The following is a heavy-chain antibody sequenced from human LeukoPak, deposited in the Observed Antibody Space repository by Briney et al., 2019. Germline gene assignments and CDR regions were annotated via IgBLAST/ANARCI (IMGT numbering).Heavy chain of an antibody. CDR3: ARDGGYSGYFIDY. CDR2: ISSSGSTI. J-gene: IGHJ4*02. Sequence: GGSLRLSCAASGFTFSSYEMNWVRQAPGKGLEWVSYISSSGSTIYYADSVKGRFTISRDNAKNSLYLQMNSLRAEDTAVYYCARDGGYSGYFIDYWGQGTLVTVSS. D-gene: IGHD5-12*01. V-gene: IGHV3-48*03. CDR1: GFTFSSYE.